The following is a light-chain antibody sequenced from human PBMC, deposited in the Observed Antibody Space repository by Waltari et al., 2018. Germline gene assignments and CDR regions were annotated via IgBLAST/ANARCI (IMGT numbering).Light chain of an antibody. CDR3: QQSYNSIRS. CDR2: AAS. Sequence: DIQLTQSPSSLSASVGDRVSLPCRASQTVSTSLNWYQHKPGKAPKLLVYAASTLQSGVPSRFSGSGSGTDFTLTITNLQPEDFATYYCQQSYNSIRSFGPGTKV. CDR1: QTVSTS. V-gene: IGKV1-39*01. J-gene: IGKJ3*01.